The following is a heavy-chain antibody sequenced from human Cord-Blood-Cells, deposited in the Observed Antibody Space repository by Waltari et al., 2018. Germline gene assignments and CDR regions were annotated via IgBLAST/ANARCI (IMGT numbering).Heavy chain of an antibody. V-gene: IGHV1-3*01. CDR2: INAGNGNT. CDR1: GYTFTSYA. J-gene: IGHJ5*02. Sequence: QVQLVQSGAEVKKPGASVKVSCKASGYTFTSYAMHWVRQAPGQRLEWMGWINAGNGNTKYSQKFQGRVTITRDTSASTAYMELSSLRSEDTAVYYCARVGGNCSGGSCYNWFDPWGQGTLVTVSS. CDR3: ARVGGNCSGGSCYNWFDP. D-gene: IGHD2-15*01.